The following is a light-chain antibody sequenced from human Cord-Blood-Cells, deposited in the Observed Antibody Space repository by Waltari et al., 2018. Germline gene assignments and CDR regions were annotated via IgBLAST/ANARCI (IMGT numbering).Light chain of an antibody. CDR1: SSDVGGYNY. CDR3: SSYTSSSTWV. V-gene: IGLV2-14*01. J-gene: IGLJ3*02. Sequence: QSALTQPASVSGSPGQSITISCTGTSSDVGGYNYVPWYQQHPGKAPKLMIYDVSNRPSGVSNRFSGSKSGNTASLTISGLQAEDEADYYCSSYTSSSTWVFGGGTKLTV. CDR2: DVS.